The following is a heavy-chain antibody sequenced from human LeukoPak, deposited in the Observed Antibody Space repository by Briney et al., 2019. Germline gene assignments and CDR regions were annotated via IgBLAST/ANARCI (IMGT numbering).Heavy chain of an antibody. D-gene: IGHD2-21*01. CDR2: IYSGGPT. V-gene: IGHV3-53*01. Sequence: GGSLRLSCAASELTVSSDYMSWVRQAPGQGLEWVSVIYSGGPTYYADSVKGRFTISRDNSKNTLYLQMNSLRAEDTALYYCAKPGEASNYYFDYWGQGALVTVSS. J-gene: IGHJ4*02. CDR1: ELTVSSDY. CDR3: AKPGEASNYYFDY.